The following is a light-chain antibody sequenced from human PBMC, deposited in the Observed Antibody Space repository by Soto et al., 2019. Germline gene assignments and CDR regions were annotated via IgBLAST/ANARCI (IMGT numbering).Light chain of an antibody. CDR3: QQSNSYPYT. J-gene: IGKJ2*01. CDR2: AAS. Sequence: DIQMTQSPSTLSASVGDRVTITCRASQGISSWLAWYQQKPGKAPKLLMYAASSLESWVPSRFSGSGSGTEFTLTISSLQPDDFATYYCQQSNSYPYTFGQGTKLEIK. V-gene: IGKV1-5*01. CDR1: QGISSW.